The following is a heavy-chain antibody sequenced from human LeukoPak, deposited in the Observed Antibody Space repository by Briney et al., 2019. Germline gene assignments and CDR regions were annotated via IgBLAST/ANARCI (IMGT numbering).Heavy chain of an antibody. CDR2: IYYSGST. CDR1: GGSIRSYY. Sequence: SETLSLTCTVSGGSIRSYYWSWIRQPPGKGLEWIGYIYYSGSTNYNPSLKSRVTISVDTSKNQLSLKLSSVTAADTAVYYCARNGILSDSSGYYPGGVDYWGQGTLVTVSS. V-gene: IGHV4-59*01. CDR3: ARNGILSDSSGYYPGGVDY. J-gene: IGHJ4*02. D-gene: IGHD3-22*01.